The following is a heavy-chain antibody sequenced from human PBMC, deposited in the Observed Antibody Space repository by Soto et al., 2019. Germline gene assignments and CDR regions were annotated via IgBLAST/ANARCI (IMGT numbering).Heavy chain of an antibody. CDR1: GRTFSSYA. CDR2: IIPIFGTA. J-gene: IGHJ3*02. V-gene: IGHV1-69*06. Sequence: YSVKGSCTASGRTFSSYAISCERQAPLQGLEWMGGIIPIFGTANYAQKFQGRVTITADKSTSTAYMELSSLRSEDTAVYYCARDPVTMIVVGHYAFDIWGQGTMVTVS. D-gene: IGHD3-22*01. CDR3: ARDPVTMIVVGHYAFDI.